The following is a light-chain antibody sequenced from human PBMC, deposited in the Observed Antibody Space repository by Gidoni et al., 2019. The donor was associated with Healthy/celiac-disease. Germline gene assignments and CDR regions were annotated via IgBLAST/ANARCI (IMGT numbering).Light chain of an antibody. Sequence: EIVLTPSPATPSLSPGERATLSCRASQSVSSYLAWYQQKPGQAPRLLIYDASNRATGIPARFSGSGSGTDFTLTISSLEPEDFAVYYCQQRSNWPPGLTFGGGTKVEIK. CDR3: QQRSNWPPGLT. CDR1: QSVSSY. CDR2: DAS. V-gene: IGKV3-11*01. J-gene: IGKJ4*01.